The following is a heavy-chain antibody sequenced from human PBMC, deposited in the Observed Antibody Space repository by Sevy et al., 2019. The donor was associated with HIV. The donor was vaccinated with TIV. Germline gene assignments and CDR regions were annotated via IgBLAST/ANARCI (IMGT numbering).Heavy chain of an antibody. Sequence: GGSLRLSCAASGFTFTSYAMSWVRQAPGKGLEWVSAISGSARSTYYEDSVKGRFTISRDNSKNTLYLLIQSLRAEDTAIYYCAKDGHYYDSSGDYLNYFDYWGQGTLVTVSS. CDR2: ISGSARST. D-gene: IGHD3-22*01. CDR3: AKDGHYYDSSGDYLNYFDY. V-gene: IGHV3-23*01. CDR1: GFTFTSYA. J-gene: IGHJ4*02.